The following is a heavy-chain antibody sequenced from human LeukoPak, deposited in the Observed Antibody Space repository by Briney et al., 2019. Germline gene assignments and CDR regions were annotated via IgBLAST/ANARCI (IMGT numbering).Heavy chain of an antibody. CDR3: ARTYYDFWSGYLDY. CDR1: GYSISSGYY. CDR2: IYHSGST. J-gene: IGHJ4*02. D-gene: IGHD3-3*01. Sequence: SETLSLTCAVSGYSISSGYYWGWIRQPPGKGLEWIGSIYHSGSTYYNPSLKSRVTISVDTSKNQFSLKLSSVTAADTAVYYCARTYYDFWSGYLDYWGQGTLVTVSS. V-gene: IGHV4-38-2*01.